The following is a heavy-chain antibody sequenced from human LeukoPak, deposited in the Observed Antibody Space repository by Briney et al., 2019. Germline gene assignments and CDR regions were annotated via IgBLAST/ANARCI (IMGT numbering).Heavy chain of an antibody. V-gene: IGHV4-39*07. CDR3: ARRGRIMKYCSSTSCYHAFDI. J-gene: IGHJ3*02. CDR1: GGSISSSSYY. Sequence: SETLSLTCTVSGGSISSSSYYWGWIRQPPGKGLEWIGSIYYSGSTYYNPSLKSRVTISVDTSKNQFSLKLSSVTAADTAVYYCARRGRIMKYCSSTSCYHAFDIWGQGTMVTVSS. D-gene: IGHD2-2*01. CDR2: IYYSGST.